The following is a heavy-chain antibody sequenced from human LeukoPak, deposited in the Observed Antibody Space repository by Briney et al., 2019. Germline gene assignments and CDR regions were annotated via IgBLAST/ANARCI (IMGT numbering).Heavy chain of an antibody. Sequence: SETLSLTCSVSGGSISSYYWSWIRQPPGQGLEWIGYIYYSRSTNYNPSLKSRVTISIDTPKNQFSLKVNSVTAADTAVYYCARHGANRQQLVMAFDIWGQGTMVTVSS. CDR3: ARHGANRQQLVMAFDI. V-gene: IGHV4-59*08. D-gene: IGHD6-13*01. CDR2: IYYSRST. J-gene: IGHJ3*02. CDR1: GGSISSYY.